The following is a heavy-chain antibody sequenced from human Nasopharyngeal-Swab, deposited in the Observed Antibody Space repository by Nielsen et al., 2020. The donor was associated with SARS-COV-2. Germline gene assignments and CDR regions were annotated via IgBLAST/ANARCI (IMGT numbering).Heavy chain of an antibody. Sequence: GGSLRLSCAASGFTFSTYAMSWVRQAPGEGLEWVSTITGSGGDTYYADSVKGRFTISRDNSKNTLYLQMNSLRAEDTAVYYCAKFSLSTSYYYFGMNVWGQGTTVTVSS. CDR1: GFTFSTYA. CDR3: AKFSLSTSYYYFGMNV. CDR2: ITGSGGDT. V-gene: IGHV3-23*01. J-gene: IGHJ6*02. D-gene: IGHD3-16*01.